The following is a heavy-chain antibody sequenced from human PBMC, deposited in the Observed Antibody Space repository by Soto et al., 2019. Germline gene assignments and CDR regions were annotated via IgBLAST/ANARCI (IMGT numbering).Heavy chain of an antibody. J-gene: IGHJ4*02. CDR3: ARQGDFWSGYFGNCFDY. CDR2: IYPGDSDT. CDR1: GYSFTSYW. Sequence: PGESLKISCKGSGYSFTSYWIGWVRQMPGKGLEWMGIIYPGDSDTRYSPSFQGQVTISADKPISTAYLQWSSLKASDTAMYYCARQGDFWSGYFGNCFDYWGQGTLVTVSS. D-gene: IGHD3-3*01. V-gene: IGHV5-51*01.